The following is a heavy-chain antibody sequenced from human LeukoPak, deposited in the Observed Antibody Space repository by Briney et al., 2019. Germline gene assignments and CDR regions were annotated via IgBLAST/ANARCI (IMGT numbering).Heavy chain of an antibody. Sequence: GGSLRLSCVASGFTFSSYEINWVRQAPGKGLEGVSYISSRGSTIYYADTVKGRFTISRDNVKTSLYLQMNSLRAEDTAVYYCARDTGYFDYWGQGTLVTVSS. D-gene: IGHD4-17*01. CDR1: GFTFSSYE. CDR3: ARDTGYFDY. V-gene: IGHV3-48*03. J-gene: IGHJ4*02. CDR2: ISSRGSTI.